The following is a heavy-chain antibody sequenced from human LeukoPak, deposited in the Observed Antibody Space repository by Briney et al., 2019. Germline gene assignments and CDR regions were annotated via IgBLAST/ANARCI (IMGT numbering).Heavy chain of an antibody. CDR3: ARLGGGNWNDGTFDY. CDR1: GGPISSYY. V-gene: IGHV4-4*09. CDR2: IYTSGST. Sequence: SETLSLTCTVSGGPISSYYWSWIRQPPGKGLEWIGYIYTSGSTNYNPSLKSRVTISVDTSKNQFSLKLSSVTAADTAVYYCARLGGGNWNDGTFDYWGRGTLVTVSS. J-gene: IGHJ4*02. D-gene: IGHD1-1*01.